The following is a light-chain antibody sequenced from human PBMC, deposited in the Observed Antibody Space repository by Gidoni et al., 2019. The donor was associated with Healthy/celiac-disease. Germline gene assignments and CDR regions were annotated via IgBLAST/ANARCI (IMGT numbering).Light chain of an antibody. CDR1: QSISSY. Sequence: DIQMTQSPSSLSASVGDRVTITCRASQSISSYLNWYQQKPGKAPKLLIYAASSLQSGVPSRFSGSGSGTDFTLTISSLQPEDFATYYCQQSYYFGQXTKLEIK. CDR2: AAS. CDR3: QQSYY. V-gene: IGKV1-39*01. J-gene: IGKJ2*01.